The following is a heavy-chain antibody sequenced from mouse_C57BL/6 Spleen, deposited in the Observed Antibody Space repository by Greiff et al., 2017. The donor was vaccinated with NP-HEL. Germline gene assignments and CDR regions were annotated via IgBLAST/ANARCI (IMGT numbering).Heavy chain of an antibody. J-gene: IGHJ2*01. V-gene: IGHV1-47*01. Sequence: VQRVESGAELVKPGASVKMSCKASGYTFTTYPIEWMKQNHGKSLEWIGNFHPYNDDTKYNEKFKGKATLTVEKSSSTVYLELSRLTSDDSAVYYCARGGSSSHYFDYWGQGTTLTVSS. CDR3: ARGGSSSHYFDY. D-gene: IGHD1-1*01. CDR2: FHPYNDDT. CDR1: GYTFTTYP.